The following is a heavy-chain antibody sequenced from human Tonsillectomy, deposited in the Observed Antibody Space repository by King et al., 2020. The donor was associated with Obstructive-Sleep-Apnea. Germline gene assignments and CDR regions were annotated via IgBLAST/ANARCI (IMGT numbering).Heavy chain of an antibody. D-gene: IGHD1-14*01. CDR1: GFTFNDYT. CDR3: AKAGIEHRVLSHNFAY. V-gene: IGHV3-43*01. Sequence: QLVQSGGVVVQPGGSLRLSCAASGFTFNDYTMHWVRQAPGKGLEWVSLISWDGGSTYYADSVKGRFTISRDNSKNSLYLQMNSLRTEDTALYYCAKAGIEHRVLSHNFAYWGQGPLVPFSS. J-gene: IGHJ4*02. CDR2: ISWDGGST.